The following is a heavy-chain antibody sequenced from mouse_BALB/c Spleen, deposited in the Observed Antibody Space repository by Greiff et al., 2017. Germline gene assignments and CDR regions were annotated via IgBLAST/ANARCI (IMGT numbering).Heavy chain of an antibody. D-gene: IGHD2-4*01. J-gene: IGHJ4*01. CDR2: IYWDDDK. CDR1: GFSLSTSGMG. Sequence: QVTLKVCGPGILQPSQTLSLTCSFSGFSLSTSGMGVSWIRQPSGKGLEWLAHIYWDDDKRYNPSLKSRLTISKDTSSNQVFLKITSVDTADTATYYCARRALYYDYDVYAMDYWGQGTSVTVSS. V-gene: IGHV8-12*01. CDR3: ARRALYYDYDVYAMDY.